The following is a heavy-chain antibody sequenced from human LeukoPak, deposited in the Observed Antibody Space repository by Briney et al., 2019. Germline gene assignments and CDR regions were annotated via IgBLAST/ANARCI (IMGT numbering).Heavy chain of an antibody. Sequence: PGGSLRLSCAASGFSVSNNYMSWVRQAPGKGLEWVSLIYSGGDKRYAASVKGRFTISRDNSKNTLYLQMNSLRAEDTAVYYCARDLKYDFWSGYHISPDAFDIWGQGTMVTVSS. J-gene: IGHJ3*02. CDR3: ARDLKYDFWSGYHISPDAFDI. V-gene: IGHV3-53*01. D-gene: IGHD3-3*01. CDR2: IYSGGDK. CDR1: GFSVSNNY.